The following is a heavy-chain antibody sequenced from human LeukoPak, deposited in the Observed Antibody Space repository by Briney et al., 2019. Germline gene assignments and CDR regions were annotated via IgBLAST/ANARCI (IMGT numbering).Heavy chain of an antibody. D-gene: IGHD6-13*01. CDR1: GYTFTGYY. CDR2: INPNSGGT. CDR3: ARDHRIWRPYSSSWYFRY. J-gene: IGHJ4*02. Sequence: ASVKVSCKASGYTFTGYYMHWVRQAPGQGLEWMGWINPNSGGTNYAQKFQGRVTMTRDTSISTAYMELGRLRSDDTAVYYCARDHRIWRPYSSSWYFRYWGQGTLVTVSS. V-gene: IGHV1-2*02.